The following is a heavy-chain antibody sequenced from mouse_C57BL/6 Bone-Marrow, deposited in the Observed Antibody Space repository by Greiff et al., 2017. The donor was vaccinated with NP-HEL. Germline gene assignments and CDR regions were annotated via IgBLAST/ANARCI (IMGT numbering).Heavy chain of an antibody. Sequence: QVQLQQPGAGLVKPGASVKMSCKASGYTFTSYWITWVKQRPGQGLEWIGDIYPGSGSTNYNEKFKSKATLTVDTSSSTAYMQLSSLTSEDSAVYYCAIYYYGSSYVWGQGTTLTVSS. D-gene: IGHD1-1*01. J-gene: IGHJ2*01. CDR3: AIYYYGSSYV. V-gene: IGHV1-55*01. CDR2: IYPGSGST. CDR1: GYTFTSYW.